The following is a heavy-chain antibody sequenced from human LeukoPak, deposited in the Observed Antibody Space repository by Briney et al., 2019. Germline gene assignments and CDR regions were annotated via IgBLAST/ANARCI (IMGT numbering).Heavy chain of an antibody. D-gene: IGHD3-3*01. CDR1: GFTFSSYA. Sequence: GGSLRLSCAASGFTFSSYAMSWVSQAPGKGLEWVSAISGRGGSTYYADSVKGRFTISRENSKKTLYMQISSLRAEDTAVYYFAIDGRFLEWLPPYSAYWGQGTLVTVSS. CDR2: ISGRGGST. V-gene: IGHV3-23*01. J-gene: IGHJ4*02. CDR3: AIDGRFLEWLPPYSAY.